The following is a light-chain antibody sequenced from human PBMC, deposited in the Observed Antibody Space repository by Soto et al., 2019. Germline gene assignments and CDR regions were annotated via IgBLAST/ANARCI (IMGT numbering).Light chain of an antibody. CDR1: QSVSSN. Sequence: EIVMTQSPATLSVSPGERATLSCRASQSVSSNLAWYQQKPGQSPRLLFYGASTRATGIPARFSGSGSGTDFTLTISSLQPADLAVYYCHQYNNWPSLTFGGGTKVEIK. J-gene: IGKJ4*01. CDR2: GAS. V-gene: IGKV3-15*01. CDR3: HQYNNWPSLT.